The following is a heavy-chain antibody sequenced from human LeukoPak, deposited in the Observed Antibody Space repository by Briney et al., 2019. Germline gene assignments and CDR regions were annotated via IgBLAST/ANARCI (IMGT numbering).Heavy chain of an antibody. Sequence: KASETLSLTCTVSGGSISSGTYYWGWIRQPPGKGLEWIGSIYYSGSTYYNPSLKSRVTISLDTSKNQFSLKLSSVTAADTAVYYCARELKGKIVATWDLVYYYYMDVWGKGTTVTISS. CDR2: IYYSGST. J-gene: IGHJ6*03. D-gene: IGHD5-12*01. CDR1: GGSISSGTYY. V-gene: IGHV4-39*07. CDR3: ARELKGKIVATWDLVYYYYMDV.